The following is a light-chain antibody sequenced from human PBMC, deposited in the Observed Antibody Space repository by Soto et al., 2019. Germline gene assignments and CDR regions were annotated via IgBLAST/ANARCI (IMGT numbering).Light chain of an antibody. J-gene: IGLJ1*01. Sequence: QSALTQPPSAAGSPGQSVTISCTGTSSDVGGYNYVSWYQQHPGKAPKLMIYEVSERPSGVPDRFSGSKSGNTASLAITGLQAEDEGDYYCQSYDSTLSARYVFGTGTKVTVL. CDR3: QSYDSTLSARYV. CDR1: SSDVGGYNY. CDR2: EVS. V-gene: IGLV2-8*01.